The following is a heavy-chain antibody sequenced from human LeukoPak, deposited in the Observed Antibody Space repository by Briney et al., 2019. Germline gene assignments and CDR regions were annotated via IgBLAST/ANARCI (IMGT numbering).Heavy chain of an antibody. V-gene: IGHV4-59*01. D-gene: IGHD2-15*01. CDR2: IYYDGST. CDR1: GGSISTYY. CDR3: ARCSSGGSCYVVE. Sequence: SETLSLTCTASGGSISTYYWSWIRQPPGKVLEWIGYIYYDGSTIYNPSLKSRVTISVDTSKNQFSLKLSSVTAADTAVYYCARCSSGGSCYVVEWGQGALVTVSS. J-gene: IGHJ4*02.